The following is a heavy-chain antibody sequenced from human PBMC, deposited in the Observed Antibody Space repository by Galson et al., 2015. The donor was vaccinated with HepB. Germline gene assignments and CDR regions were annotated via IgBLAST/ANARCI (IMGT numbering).Heavy chain of an antibody. Sequence: SLRLSCAASGFTFSSYSMNWVRQAPGKRLEWVSYISSSSTTIYYADSVKGRFTISRDNAKNSLYLQMNSLRDEDTAFYYCARVPGYYDNSGYYWDDYWGQGTLVTVSS. V-gene: IGHV3-48*02. CDR3: ARVPGYYDNSGYYWDDY. CDR2: ISSSSTTI. D-gene: IGHD3-22*01. CDR1: GFTFSSYS. J-gene: IGHJ4*02.